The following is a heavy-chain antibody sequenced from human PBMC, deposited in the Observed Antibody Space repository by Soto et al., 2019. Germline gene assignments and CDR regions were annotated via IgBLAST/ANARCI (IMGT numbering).Heavy chain of an antibody. Sequence: GASVKVSCNASGYTFTSYGISWLRQAPGQGLEWMGWISAYNGNTNYAQKLQGRVTMTTDTSTSTAYMELRSLRSDDTAVYYCARDGHYGDPWYYGMDVWGQGTTVTVSS. D-gene: IGHD4-17*01. CDR1: GYTFTSYG. CDR2: ISAYNGNT. J-gene: IGHJ6*02. V-gene: IGHV1-18*04. CDR3: ARDGHYGDPWYYGMDV.